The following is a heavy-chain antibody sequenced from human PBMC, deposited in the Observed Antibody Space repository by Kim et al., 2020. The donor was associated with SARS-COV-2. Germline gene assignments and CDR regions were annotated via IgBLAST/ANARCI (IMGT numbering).Heavy chain of an antibody. CDR2: INTDTGNP. V-gene: IGHV7-4-1*02. J-gene: IGHJ4*02. CDR1: GYTFTNNA. D-gene: IGHD3-16*02. CDR3: ARVIWGTYRYTDY. Sequence: ASVKVSCKASGYTFTNNAISWVRQAPGQGLEWMGWINTDTGNPTYAQAFTRRFVFSVATSVTTTYLQLSSLEAEDTALYYFARVIWGTYRYTDYWGQGTLVTVSS.